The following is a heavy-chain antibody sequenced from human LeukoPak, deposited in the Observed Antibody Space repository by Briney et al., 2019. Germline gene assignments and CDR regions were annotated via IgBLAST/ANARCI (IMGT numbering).Heavy chain of an antibody. CDR2: ISSSSSTI. D-gene: IGHD6-6*01. CDR1: GFTFSSYA. CDR3: ARDAFPYSSSSDYFDY. Sequence: GGSLRLSCAASGFTFSSYAMSWVRQAPGKGLEWVSYISSSSSTIYYADSVKGRFTISRDNAKNSLYLQMNSLRAEDTAVYYCARDAFPYSSSSDYFDYWGQGTLVTVSS. J-gene: IGHJ4*02. V-gene: IGHV3-48*01.